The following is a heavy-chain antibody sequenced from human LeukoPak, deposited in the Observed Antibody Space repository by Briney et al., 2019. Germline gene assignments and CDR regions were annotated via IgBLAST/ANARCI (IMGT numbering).Heavy chain of an antibody. CDR3: ARYDFWSGYPPPAGKYYMDV. CDR2: IYYSGST. CDR1: GGSISSSSYY. D-gene: IGHD3-3*01. V-gene: IGHV4-39*01. Sequence: PSETLSLTCTVSGGSISSSSYYCGWVRQPPGKGLGWFGSIYYSGSTYYNPSRKSRVTISVDTSKNQFSLKLSSATAADTAVYYCARYDFWSGYPPPAGKYYMDVWGKGTTVTVSS. J-gene: IGHJ6*03.